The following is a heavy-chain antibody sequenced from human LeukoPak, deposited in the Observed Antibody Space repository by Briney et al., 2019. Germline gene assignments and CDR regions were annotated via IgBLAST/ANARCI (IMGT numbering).Heavy chain of an antibody. V-gene: IGHV3-66*01. Sequence: GGSLRLSCAASGFTVSSNFMSWVPQAPGKGLEWVSIIYTGGSTNYADSVQGRFTISRDHSKNTVYLQMNSLRAEDTALYYCARDRAFDIWGQGTMVTVSS. CDR1: GFTVSSNF. CDR3: ARDRAFDI. CDR2: IYTGGST. J-gene: IGHJ3*02.